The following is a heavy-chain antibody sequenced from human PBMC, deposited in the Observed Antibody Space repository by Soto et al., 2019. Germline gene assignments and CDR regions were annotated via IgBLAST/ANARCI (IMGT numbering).Heavy chain of an antibody. J-gene: IGHJ4*02. CDR1: GFTFDDYA. CDR2: ISWNSGRI. D-gene: IGHD6-19*01. Sequence: EVQLVESGGGLVQPGRSLRLACAASGFTFDDYAMHWVRQGPGKGLEWVSGISWNSGRIDYADSVKGRFTVYRDNAKKSLYLQMNSLRGEDTALYYCAKDIREYGSGWTYFDSWGQGTLVTVSS. V-gene: IGHV3-9*01. CDR3: AKDIREYGSGWTYFDS.